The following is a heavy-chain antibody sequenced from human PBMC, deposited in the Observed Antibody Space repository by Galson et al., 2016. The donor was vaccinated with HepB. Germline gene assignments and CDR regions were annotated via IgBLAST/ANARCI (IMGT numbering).Heavy chain of an antibody. V-gene: IGHV3-23*01. CDR2: ISASGGYI. Sequence: SLRLSCAASGFTFSSYAMSWVRQAPRKGLEWVSFISASGGYIRYADSVKGRFTISRDTSKNTLFLQMNSLRPEDTAVYFCAKDTACTSTSCPGFFDYWGQGTLVTVSS. D-gene: IGHD2-2*01. CDR1: GFTFSSYA. CDR3: AKDTACTSTSCPGFFDY. J-gene: IGHJ4*02.